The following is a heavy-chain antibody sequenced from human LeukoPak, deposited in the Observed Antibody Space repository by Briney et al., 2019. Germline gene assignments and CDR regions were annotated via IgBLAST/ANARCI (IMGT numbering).Heavy chain of an antibody. D-gene: IGHD6-19*01. CDR2: IYYSGST. CDR1: GGSISGYY. J-gene: IGHJ6*02. CDR3: ARVTLSGWYSSWGSEDYYYGMDV. V-gene: IGHV4-59*01. Sequence: SETLSLTCTVSGGSISGYYWSWIRQPPGKGLEWIGYIYYSGSTNYNPSLKSRVTISVDTSKNQFSLKLSSVTAADTAVYYCARVTLSGWYSSWGSEDYYYGMDVWGQGTTVTVSS.